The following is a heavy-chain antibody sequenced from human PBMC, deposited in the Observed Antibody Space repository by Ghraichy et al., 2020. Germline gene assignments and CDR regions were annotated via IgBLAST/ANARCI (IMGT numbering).Heavy chain of an antibody. J-gene: IGHJ4*02. CDR3: ARDERTTAGTANDY. CDR2: ISSSSSYI. CDR1: GFTFSSYS. V-gene: IGHV3-21*01. Sequence: GESLNISCAASGFTFSSYSMNWVRQAPGKGLEWVSSISSSSSYIYYADSVKGRFTISRDNAKNSLYLQMNSLRAVDTAVYYCARDERTTAGTANDYWGQGTLVTVSS. D-gene: IGHD6-13*01.